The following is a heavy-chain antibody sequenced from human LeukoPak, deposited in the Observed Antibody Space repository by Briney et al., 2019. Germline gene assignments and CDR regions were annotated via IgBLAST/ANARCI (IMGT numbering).Heavy chain of an antibody. V-gene: IGHV4-59*08. CDR1: GGSISSYY. D-gene: IGHD3-22*01. Sequence: SETLSLTCTVSGGSISSYYWSWIRQPPGKGLEWIGYIYYSGSTNYNPSLKSRVTISVDTSKNQFSLKLSSVTAADTAVYYCARLTYYYDSSGYFEYYLDYWGQGTLVTVSS. CDR3: ARLTYYYDSSGYFEYYLDY. J-gene: IGHJ4*02. CDR2: IYYSGST.